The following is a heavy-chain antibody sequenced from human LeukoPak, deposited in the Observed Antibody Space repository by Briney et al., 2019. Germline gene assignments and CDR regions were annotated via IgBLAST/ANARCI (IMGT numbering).Heavy chain of an antibody. D-gene: IGHD3-22*01. J-gene: IGHJ6*02. CDR2: ISRSSSTI. CDR1: GFTFRSYS. V-gene: IGHV3-48*01. CDR3: ARVSTYYYDSSGYPYGMDV. Sequence: GGSLRLSCAASGFTFRSYSMNGVRQAPGKGLEWVSYISRSSSTIYYADSVKGRFTISRDNAKNATYLQLNSLRAEDTAVYYCARVSTYYYDSSGYPYGMDVWGQGTTVTVSS.